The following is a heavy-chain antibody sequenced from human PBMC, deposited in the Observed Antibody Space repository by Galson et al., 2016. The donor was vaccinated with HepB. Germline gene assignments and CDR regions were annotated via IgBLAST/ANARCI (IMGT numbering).Heavy chain of an antibody. CDR3: ARGKHDYGDLGY. CDR1: GDSISSGAYY. D-gene: IGHD4-17*01. V-gene: IGHV4-31*03. Sequence: TLSLTCTVSGDSISSGAYYWSWIRQHPGKGLEWIGYIYSSSSTFYNPSLKSRVTISIDTSKNQFSLNLRSVTAADTAVYYCARGKHDYGDLGYWGQGTLVTVSS. CDR2: IYSSSST. J-gene: IGHJ4*02.